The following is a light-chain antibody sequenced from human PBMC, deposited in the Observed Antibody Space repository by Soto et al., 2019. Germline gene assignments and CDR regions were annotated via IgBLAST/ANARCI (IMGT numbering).Light chain of an antibody. V-gene: IGKV3-15*01. CDR2: GAS. J-gene: IGKJ4*01. Sequence: ETVMTHSPSTLSLSPVERATLSCRASQSVISTLAWYQQKPGQAPRLLIYGASTRATGIPARFSGSGSGTEFTLTISSLQSEDFAVYYCQQYNNWPLTFGGGTKVDI. CDR3: QQYNNWPLT. CDR1: QSVIST.